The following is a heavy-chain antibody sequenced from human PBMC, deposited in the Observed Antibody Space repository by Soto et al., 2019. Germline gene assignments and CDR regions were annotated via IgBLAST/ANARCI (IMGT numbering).Heavy chain of an antibody. CDR1: GYSISSGYY. CDR3: ARGGGPPRANWFDP. D-gene: IGHD2-8*01. CDR2: IYHSGST. J-gene: IGHJ5*02. Sequence: PSETLSLTCAVSGYSISSGYYWGWIRQPPGKGLEWIGSIYHSGSTYYNPSLKSRVTISVDTSKNQFSLKLSSVTAADTAVYYCARGGGPPRANWFDPWGQGTLVTVSS. V-gene: IGHV4-38-2*01.